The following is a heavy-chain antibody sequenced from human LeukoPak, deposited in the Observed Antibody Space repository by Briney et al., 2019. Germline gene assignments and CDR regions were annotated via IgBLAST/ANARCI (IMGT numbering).Heavy chain of an antibody. J-gene: IGHJ3*02. CDR2: IYYSGST. D-gene: IGHD2-2*02. CDR3: AREEYCSSTSCYTIMIGAFDI. CDR1: GGSISSSNYY. Sequence: SETLSLTCTVSGGSISSSNYYWGWIRQPPGKGLEWIGSIYYSGSTYYSPSLKSRVTISVDTSKNQFSLKLSSVTAADTAVYYCAREEYCSSTSCYTIMIGAFDIWGQGTMVTVSS. V-gene: IGHV4-39*02.